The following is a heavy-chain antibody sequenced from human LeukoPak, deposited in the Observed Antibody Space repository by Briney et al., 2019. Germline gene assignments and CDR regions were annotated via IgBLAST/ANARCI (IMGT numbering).Heavy chain of an antibody. CDR2: IYHSGST. CDR3: ARAGYGSGSYYSDY. CDR1: GGSISSSNW. D-gene: IGHD3-10*01. V-gene: IGHV4-4*02. J-gene: IGHJ4*02. Sequence: SGTLSLTCAVSGGSISSSNWWSWVRQPPGKGLEWIGEIYHSGSTNYNPSLKSRVTILVDKSKNQFSLKLSSVTAADTAVYYRARAGYGSGSYYSDYWGQGTLVTVSS.